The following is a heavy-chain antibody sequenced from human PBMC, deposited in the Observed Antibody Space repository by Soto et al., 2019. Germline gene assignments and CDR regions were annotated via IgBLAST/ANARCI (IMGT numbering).Heavy chain of an antibody. CDR2: MNPGTWKK. CDR1: GNALINVD. D-gene: IGHD6-13*01. CDR3: ARLASAGTLNWFDP. J-gene: IGHJ5*02. Sequence: ASVKVSSKGSGNALINVDVRWVLQAAGQALDRXGWMNPGTWKKGTASKFQHRDAMTRDASTGTPHLELSRLTSDETAVYYCARLASAGTLNWFDPWGQGPLVTVSS. V-gene: IGHV1-8*02.